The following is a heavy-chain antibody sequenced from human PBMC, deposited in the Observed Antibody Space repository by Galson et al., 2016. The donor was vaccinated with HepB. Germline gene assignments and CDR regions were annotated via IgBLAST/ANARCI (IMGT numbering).Heavy chain of an antibody. D-gene: IGHD7-27*01. CDR3: VRDHDWGFDY. V-gene: IGHV3-48*02. Sequence: SLRLSCAVSGFTLSTYSTNWVRQAPGKGLEWIAYIRSRSNDRAIFYAGSVKVRFTIPGDNAESMYLQMNSLRDEDTDVYYCVRDHDWGFDYWGQGALVTVSS. CDR1: GFTLSTYS. J-gene: IGHJ4*02. CDR2: IRSRSNDRAI.